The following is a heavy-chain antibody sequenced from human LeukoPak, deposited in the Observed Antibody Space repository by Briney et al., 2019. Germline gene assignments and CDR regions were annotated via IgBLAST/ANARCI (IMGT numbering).Heavy chain of an antibody. CDR2: ISVYNGNT. Sequence: ASVKVSCKASGYTFTSYGISWVRQAPGQGLEWMGWISVYNGNTNYAQKLQGRVTMTTDTSTSTAYMELRSLRSDDTAVYYCARTDFDYYDSSGYYSEDFDYWGQGTLVTVSS. CDR3: ARTDFDYYDSSGYYSEDFDY. V-gene: IGHV1-18*01. D-gene: IGHD3-22*01. J-gene: IGHJ4*02. CDR1: GYTFTSYG.